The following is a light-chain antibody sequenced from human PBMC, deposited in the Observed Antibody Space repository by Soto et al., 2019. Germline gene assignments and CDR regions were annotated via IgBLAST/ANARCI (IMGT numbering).Light chain of an antibody. V-gene: IGKV3-15*01. CDR1: QGVSSN. J-gene: IGKJ1*01. CDR2: GAS. Sequence: EIVMTQSPATLSVSPGETATLSCRASQGVSSNLAWHQQKPGQAPRLLIYGASTRATGIPARFSGSGSGTEFTLTISSLQSEDFAVYFCQQYNNWPQTFGQRTKVEIK. CDR3: QQYNNWPQT.